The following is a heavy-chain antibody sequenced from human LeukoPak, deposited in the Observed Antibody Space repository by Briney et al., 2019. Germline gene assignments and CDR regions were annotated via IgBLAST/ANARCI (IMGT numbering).Heavy chain of an antibody. D-gene: IGHD3-22*01. CDR1: GFTFSSYS. CDR3: ARDRGSSGYYYGGLDY. Sequence: SGGSLRLSCAASGFTFSSYSMNWVRQAPGKGLECVSSISSSSSYKSYADPVKGRFTISRDNAKNSLYLQTNSLRAEDTAVYYCARDRGSSGYYYGGLDYWGQGTLVTVSS. J-gene: IGHJ4*02. CDR2: ISSSSSYK. V-gene: IGHV3-21*01.